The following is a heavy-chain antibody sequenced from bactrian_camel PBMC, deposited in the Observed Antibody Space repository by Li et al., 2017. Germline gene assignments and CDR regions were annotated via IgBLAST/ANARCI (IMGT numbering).Heavy chain of an antibody. Sequence: QVQLVESGGGSVQAGGSLRLSCANSGFTFCNYEMSRYRQAPGKGLEWVSAINTGGGTTYYADSAKGRFTISRDNAKNTLYLQMNSLKPEDTAVYYCAKEDGSWYEEKPTQADFSYWGQGTQVTVS. CDR3: AKEDGSWYEEKPTQADFSY. CDR1: GFTFCNYE. J-gene: IGHJ6*01. D-gene: IGHD6*01. CDR2: INTGGGTT. V-gene: IGHV3S1*01.